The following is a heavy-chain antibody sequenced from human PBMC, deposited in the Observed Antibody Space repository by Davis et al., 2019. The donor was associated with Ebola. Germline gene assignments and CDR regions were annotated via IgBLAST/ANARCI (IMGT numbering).Heavy chain of an antibody. V-gene: IGHV1-18*01. CDR2: ISTYNDNT. CDR1: GYTFTSYA. CDR3: ARDRYCSGGSCYSSYYYGMDV. Sequence: AASVKVSCKASGYTFTSYAMHWVRQAPGQGLEWMGWISTYNDNTNYAQKLQGRVTMTTDTSTSTAYMELRRLRSDDTAVYYCARDRYCSGGSCYSSYYYGMDVWGQGTTVTVSS. J-gene: IGHJ6*02. D-gene: IGHD2-15*01.